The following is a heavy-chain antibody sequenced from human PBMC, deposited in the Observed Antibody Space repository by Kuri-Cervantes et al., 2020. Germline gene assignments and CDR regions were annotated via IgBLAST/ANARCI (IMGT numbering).Heavy chain of an antibody. Sequence: GESLKISCAASGFTFSSYAMSWVRQAPGKGLEWVSAISGSGGSTYYADSVKGRFTISRDNSKNTLYLQMNSLGAEDTAVYYCAKGAYAYYYYYMDVWGKGTTVTVSS. D-gene: IGHD4-17*01. CDR1: GFTFSSYA. CDR3: AKGAYAYYYYYMDV. CDR2: ISGSGGST. V-gene: IGHV3-23*01. J-gene: IGHJ6*03.